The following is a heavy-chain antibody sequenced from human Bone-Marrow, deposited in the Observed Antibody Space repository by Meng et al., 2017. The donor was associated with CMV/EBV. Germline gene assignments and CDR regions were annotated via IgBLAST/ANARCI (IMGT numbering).Heavy chain of an antibody. CDR3: ARDPSYGYYDFWSGYSGMDV. J-gene: IGHJ6*02. V-gene: IGHV3-53*01. CDR1: GFSIISNY. D-gene: IGHD3-3*01. Sequence: GESLKISCAASGFSIISNYMTWVRQAPGRGLEWVSFIYRDDSISYADSVKGRFTISRDKSKNTLYLQMNSLRAEDTAVYYCARDPSYGYYDFWSGYSGMDVWGQGTTVTVSS. CDR2: IYRDDSI.